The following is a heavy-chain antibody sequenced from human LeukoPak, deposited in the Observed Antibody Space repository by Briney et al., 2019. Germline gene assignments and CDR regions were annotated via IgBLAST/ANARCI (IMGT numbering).Heavy chain of an antibody. D-gene: IGHD3-9*01. CDR1: GGSISGDY. CDR2: KYYTGST. CDR3: ARHDVLTGYQKPFFDY. Sequence: SETLSLTCTVSGGSISGDYWSWIRQPPGKGLEWIGYKYYTGSTNYNPSLKSRVTTSVDTSKNQFSLKLSSVTAADTAVYYCARHDVLTGYQKPFFDYWGQGALVTVSS. J-gene: IGHJ4*02. V-gene: IGHV4-59*08.